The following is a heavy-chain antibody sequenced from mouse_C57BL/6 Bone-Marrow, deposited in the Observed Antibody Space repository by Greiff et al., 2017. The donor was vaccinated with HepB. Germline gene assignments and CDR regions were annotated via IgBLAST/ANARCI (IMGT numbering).Heavy chain of an antibody. J-gene: IGHJ2*01. Sequence: VQLQESGAELARPGASVKLSCKASGYTFTSYGISWVKQRTGQGLEWIGEIYPRSGNTYYNEKFKGKATLTADKSSSTAYMELRSLTSEDSAVYFCARERGDYGSSPYYFDYWGQGTTLTVSS. V-gene: IGHV1-81*01. CDR2: IYPRSGNT. CDR3: ARERGDYGSSPYYFDY. D-gene: IGHD1-1*01. CDR1: GYTFTSYG.